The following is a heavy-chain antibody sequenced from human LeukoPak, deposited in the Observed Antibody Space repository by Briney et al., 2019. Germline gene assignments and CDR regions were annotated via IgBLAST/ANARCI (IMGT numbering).Heavy chain of an antibody. CDR3: AKGDRDWSGYYVWFDP. Sequence: SETLSLTCTVSGGSISSYYWSWIRKPPGKGLEWIGYIYYSGSTNYNPSLKSRVTISVDTSKNQFSLKLSSVTAADTAVYYCAKGDRDWSGYYVWFDPWGQGTLVTVSS. CDR2: IYYSGST. V-gene: IGHV4-59*12. CDR1: GGSISSYY. D-gene: IGHD3-3*01. J-gene: IGHJ5*02.